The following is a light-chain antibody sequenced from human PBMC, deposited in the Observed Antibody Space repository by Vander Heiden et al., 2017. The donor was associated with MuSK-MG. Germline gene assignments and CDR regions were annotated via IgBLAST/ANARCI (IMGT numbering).Light chain of an antibody. Sequence: SVLTQPPSASGTPGQRVTISCSGSSPNIGSYTVDWYQQLPGTAPKLLVHSTHKRPSGVPDRFSGSKSGTSASLASGGLQSEDEADYYCATGDDSLKAYVCGTGTRVTVL. V-gene: IGLV1-44*01. CDR2: STH. CDR3: ATGDDSLKAYV. CDR1: SPNIGSYT. J-gene: IGLJ1*01.